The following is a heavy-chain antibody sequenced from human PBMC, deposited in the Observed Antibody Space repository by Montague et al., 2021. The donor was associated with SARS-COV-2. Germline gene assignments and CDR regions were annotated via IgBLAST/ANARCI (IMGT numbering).Heavy chain of an antibody. CDR3: ARGPSDTYYYNGMDV. CDR1: GFSRSTSGMC. Sequence: PALAKPTQTLTLTCTFSGFSRSTSGMCMTWIRQPPGKALEWLARIDWDGDKYYNTSLKSRLTISKDTSKNLVVLTMTNMDPVDTATYYCARGPSDTYYYNGMDVWGRGTTVTVSS. J-gene: IGHJ6*02. V-gene: IGHV2-70*11. CDR2: IDWDGDK.